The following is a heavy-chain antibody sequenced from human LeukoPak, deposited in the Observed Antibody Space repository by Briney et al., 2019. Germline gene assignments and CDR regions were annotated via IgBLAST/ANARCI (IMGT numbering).Heavy chain of an antibody. CDR1: GGSISSYY. D-gene: IGHD3-22*01. CDR2: IDYTRDT. J-gene: IGHJ4*02. V-gene: IGHV4-59*03. Sequence: SETLSLTCTVSGGSISSYYWSWIRQPPGKGLEWIGNIDYTRDTNYNPSLRSRVTILVDKSKNQFSLNLNSVTAADTAVYYCARNGPHYYDKSGYLDSWGQGTLVTVSP. CDR3: ARNGPHYYDKSGYLDS.